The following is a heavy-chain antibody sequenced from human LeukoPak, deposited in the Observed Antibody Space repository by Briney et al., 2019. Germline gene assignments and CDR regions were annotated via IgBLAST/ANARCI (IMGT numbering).Heavy chain of an antibody. D-gene: IGHD3-22*01. J-gene: IGHJ4*02. V-gene: IGHV3-30*18. Sequence: GGSLRLSCAASGFTFSNYDMHWVRQAPGKGLEWLAVISNDGSDKYYADSVKGRFTISRDNSKNTLYLQMISLRADDTAVYYCAKDYYYSSGSYFDCWGQGTLVTVSS. CDR2: ISNDGSDK. CDR1: GFTFSNYD. CDR3: AKDYYYSSGSYFDC.